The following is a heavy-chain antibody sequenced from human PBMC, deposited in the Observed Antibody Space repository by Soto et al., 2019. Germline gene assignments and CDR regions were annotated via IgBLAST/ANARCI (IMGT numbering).Heavy chain of an antibody. CDR2: IYPGDSDT. V-gene: IGHV5-51*01. Sequence: PGESLKISCKGSGYSFTNYWIGWVRQMPGKGLEWMGTIYPGDSDTRYSPSFQGQVTISAGKSLSTAYLQWSSLKASDTAMYYCVRDLDYGGNSEDFDIWGQGTRVTVSS. CDR3: VRDLDYGGNSEDFDI. CDR1: GYSFTNYW. J-gene: IGHJ3*02. D-gene: IGHD4-17*01.